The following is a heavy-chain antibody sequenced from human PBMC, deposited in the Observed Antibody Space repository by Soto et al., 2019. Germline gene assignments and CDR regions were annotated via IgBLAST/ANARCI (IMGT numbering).Heavy chain of an antibody. Sequence: GASVKVSCKASGYTFTSYGISWVRQAPGQGLEWMGWISAYNGNTNYAQKLQGRITMTTDTSTSTAYMELRSLRSDGTAVYYCARDYCISPSCPEYYFDYWGQGTQVTAPQ. CDR2: ISAYNGNT. D-gene: IGHD2-2*01. CDR1: GYTFTSYG. CDR3: ARDYCISPSCPEYYFDY. J-gene: IGHJ4*02. V-gene: IGHV1-18*01.